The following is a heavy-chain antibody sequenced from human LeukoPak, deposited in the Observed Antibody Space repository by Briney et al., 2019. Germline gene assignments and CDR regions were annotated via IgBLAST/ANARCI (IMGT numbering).Heavy chain of an antibody. CDR2: ISYDGSDK. D-gene: IGHD3-9*01. J-gene: IGHJ4*02. V-gene: IGHV3-30*03. CDR1: GFTFTSYG. Sequence: GGSLRLSCAASGFTFTSYGMLWVRQAPGKGLEGVAVISYDGSDKYYADSMKGRFTISRDNYKNTLYLQMNSLRAEDTAVYYCARTNVLRYFDWLFSFEYWGQGTLVTVSS. CDR3: ARTNVLRYFDWLFSFEY.